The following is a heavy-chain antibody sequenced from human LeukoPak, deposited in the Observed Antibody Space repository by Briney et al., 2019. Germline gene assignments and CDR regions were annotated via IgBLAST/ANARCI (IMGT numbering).Heavy chain of an antibody. CDR1: GFTFSNYV. Sequence: GGSLRLSCAASGFTFSNYVMSLVRQAPGKGLEWVSAVSGSGSSTYYADSVKGRFTISRDNSKNTLYLQMNSLRAEDTAVYYCAKESDVTGTTYGDYWGQGTLVTVSS. J-gene: IGHJ4*02. CDR3: AKESDVTGTTYGDY. CDR2: VSGSGSST. D-gene: IGHD1-7*01. V-gene: IGHV3-23*01.